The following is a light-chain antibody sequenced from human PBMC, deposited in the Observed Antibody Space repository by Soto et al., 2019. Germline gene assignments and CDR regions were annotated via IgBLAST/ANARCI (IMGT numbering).Light chain of an antibody. CDR3: QLYGTSPMFT. V-gene: IGKV3-20*01. Sequence: EIVLTQSPGTLSLSPGERATLSCRASQSVRSNSLAWYLQKPGQAPRLLIYSASSRATGIPDRFSGSGSGTDFTLTISRLEPEDFAVYYCQLYGTSPMFTFGRGTRLEIK. CDR1: QSVRSNS. J-gene: IGKJ2*01. CDR2: SAS.